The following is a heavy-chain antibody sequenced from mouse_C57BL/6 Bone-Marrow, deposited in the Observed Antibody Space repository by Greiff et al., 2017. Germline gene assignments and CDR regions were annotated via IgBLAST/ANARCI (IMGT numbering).Heavy chain of an antibody. V-gene: IGHV5-9-1*02. CDR3: TREAMDY. CDR2: ISIGGDYI. J-gene: IGHJ4*01. Sequence: LVESFSLFFPPFAPLPLSFSSSRFTFLIYSISFFLHTPDNILYFFAYISIGGDYIYYADTVKGRFTISRDNARNTLYLQMSSLKSEDTAMYYCTREAMDYWGQGTSVTVSS. CDR1: RFTFLIYS.